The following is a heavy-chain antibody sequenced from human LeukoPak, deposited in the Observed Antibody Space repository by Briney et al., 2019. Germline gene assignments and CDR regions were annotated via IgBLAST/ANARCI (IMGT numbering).Heavy chain of an antibody. D-gene: IGHD1-1*01. CDR3: ARHPYSDGFDI. V-gene: IGHV4-59*08. Sequence: SGTLSLTCTVSGGSISPYYWSWIRQPPGKGLEWIAYIYSSGHTNYNPSLKGRVTISVDTSKNQFSLKLNSVTAADTAVYYCARHPYSDGFDIWGQGTMVTISS. J-gene: IGHJ3*02. CDR2: IYSSGHT. CDR1: GGSISPYY.